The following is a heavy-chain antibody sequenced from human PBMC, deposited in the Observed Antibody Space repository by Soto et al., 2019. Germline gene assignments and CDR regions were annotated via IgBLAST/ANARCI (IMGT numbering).Heavy chain of an antibody. CDR3: ARDEGNNNVAFGI. CDR2: IFPTFGAA. Sequence: QVQLVQSGAEVKKPGSSVKVSCKASGGTFSTYTISWLRQAPGQVPEWMGGIFPTFGAANYAQNFQGRVTITADESTTTAYMELSSLRSEDTAMYYCARDEGNNNVAFGIWGQGTMITVSS. CDR1: GGTFSTYT. V-gene: IGHV1-69*01. J-gene: IGHJ3*02. D-gene: IGHD2-15*01.